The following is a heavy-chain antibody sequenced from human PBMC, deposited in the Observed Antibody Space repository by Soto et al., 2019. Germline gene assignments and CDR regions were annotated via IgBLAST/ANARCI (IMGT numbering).Heavy chain of an antibody. Sequence: ASVKVSCKASGYTFTGYYMHWVRQAPGQGLEWMGWINPNSDGTNYAQKYQGWVTMTRDTSISTAYMELSRLRSDDTAVYYCARDSNCSGGSCPTYYYYYMDVWGKGTTVTVSS. CDR2: INPNSDGT. V-gene: IGHV1-2*04. D-gene: IGHD2-15*01. CDR3: ARDSNCSGGSCPTYYYYYMDV. J-gene: IGHJ6*03. CDR1: GYTFTGYY.